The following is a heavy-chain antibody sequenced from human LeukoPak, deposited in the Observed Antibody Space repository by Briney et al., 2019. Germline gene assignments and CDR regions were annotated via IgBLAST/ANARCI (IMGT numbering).Heavy chain of an antibody. CDR3: TRGYSTRHFPFDS. D-gene: IGHD2-2*01. V-gene: IGHV3-20*04. J-gene: IGHJ4*02. CDR2: VNSNGRSA. Sequence: GGSLRLSCAASGFNFDDYGMTWVRQIPGKGLEWVAGVNSNGRSAGYAASVRGRFTISRDNAKNSLYLDIGSLRLEDTAFYYCTRGYSTRHFPFDSWGQGTLVTVSS. CDR1: GFNFDDYG.